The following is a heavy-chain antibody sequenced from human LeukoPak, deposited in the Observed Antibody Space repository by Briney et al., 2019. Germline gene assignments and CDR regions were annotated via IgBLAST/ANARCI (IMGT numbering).Heavy chain of an antibody. V-gene: IGHV4-39*01. J-gene: IGHJ4*02. CDR2: IYYSGST. Sequence: SETLSLTCTVSGRSISSGGYYWGWIRQPPGKGLEWIGSIYYSGSTYYNPSLKSRVTISVDTSKSQFSLKLSSVTAADTAVYYCASPGGGPTDYWGQGTLVTVSS. D-gene: IGHD3-16*01. CDR1: GRSISSGGYY. CDR3: ASPGGGPTDY.